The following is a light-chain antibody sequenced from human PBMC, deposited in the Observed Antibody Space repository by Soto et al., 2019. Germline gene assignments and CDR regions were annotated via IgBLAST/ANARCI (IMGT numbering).Light chain of an antibody. V-gene: IGLV2-14*02. CDR3: SSYTGSSTLGEM. CDR2: EVN. CDR1: NTDVENYNF. Sequence: QSALTQPASVSGSPGQSITIACTGINTDVENYNFVSWYQQHPGKAPKLMIYEVNNRPSGVSDRFSGSKSGNTASLTISGLQAEDEAVYFCSSYTGSSTLGEMFGGGTKLTVL. J-gene: IGLJ3*02.